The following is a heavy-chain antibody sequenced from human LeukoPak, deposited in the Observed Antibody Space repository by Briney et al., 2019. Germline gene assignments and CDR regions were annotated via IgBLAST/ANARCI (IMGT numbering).Heavy chain of an antibody. J-gene: IGHJ3*02. V-gene: IGHV4-30-2*01. D-gene: IGHD1-26*01. CDR1: GGSISSGGYY. CDR2: IYHSGST. Sequence: SQTLSPTCTVSGGSISSGGYYWSWIRQPPGKDLEWIGYIYHSGSTYYNPSLKSRVTISVDRPKNQFSLKLSSVTAADTAVYYCAREGVGGSRGDAFDIWGQGTMVTVSS. CDR3: AREGVGGSRGDAFDI.